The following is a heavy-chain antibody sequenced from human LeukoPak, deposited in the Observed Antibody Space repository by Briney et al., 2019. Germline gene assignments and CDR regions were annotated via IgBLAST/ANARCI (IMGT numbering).Heavy chain of an antibody. Sequence: SETLFLTCAVYGGSFSGYYWSWIRQPPGKGLEWIGEINHSGSTNYNPSLKSRVTISVDTSKNQFSLKLSSVTAADTAVYSCARAPYNWNYRFDPWGQGTLVTVSS. V-gene: IGHV4-34*01. D-gene: IGHD1-7*01. CDR1: GGSFSGYY. CDR3: ARAPYNWNYRFDP. CDR2: INHSGST. J-gene: IGHJ5*02.